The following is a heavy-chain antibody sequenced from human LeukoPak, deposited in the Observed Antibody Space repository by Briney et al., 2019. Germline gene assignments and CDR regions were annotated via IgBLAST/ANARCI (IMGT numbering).Heavy chain of an antibody. J-gene: IGHJ4*02. CDR3: ARGGTGYPIDY. D-gene: IGHD3-9*01. CDR2: IYSGGST. Sequence: GRSLRLSCAASGFTVSSNYMSWVRQAPGKGLEWVSVIYSGGSTYYADSVKGRFTISRDNAKNTLYLQMNSLRAEDTAVYYCARGGTGYPIDYWGQGTLVTVSS. V-gene: IGHV3-53*01. CDR1: GFTVSSNY.